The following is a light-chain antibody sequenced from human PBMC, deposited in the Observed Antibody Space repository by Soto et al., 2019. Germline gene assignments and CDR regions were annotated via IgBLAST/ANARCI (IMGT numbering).Light chain of an antibody. CDR2: GAS. J-gene: IGKJ1*01. CDR1: QSVSSN. V-gene: IGKV3-15*01. Sequence: EIVMTQSPATLSVSPGERATLSCRASQSVSSNLAWYQQKPGQAPRLLIYGASTRATGIPARFSGSGSGTEFTLTISSLQSEDFAVYYCQHLRTFGQGTRWIS. CDR3: QHLRT.